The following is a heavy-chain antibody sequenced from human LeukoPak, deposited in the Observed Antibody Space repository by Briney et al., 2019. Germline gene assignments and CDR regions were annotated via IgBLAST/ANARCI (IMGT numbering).Heavy chain of an antibody. V-gene: IGHV4-59*01. D-gene: IGHD3-10*01. Sequence: SETLSLTCTVSGGSISSYYWSWLRQPPGKGLEWIGYIYYSGSTNYNPSLKSRVTISVDTSKNQFSLKLSSVTAADTAVYYCARVGLRGVIILWLDPWGQGTLVTVSS. CDR2: IYYSGST. CDR1: GGSISSYY. CDR3: ARVGLRGVIILWLDP. J-gene: IGHJ5*02.